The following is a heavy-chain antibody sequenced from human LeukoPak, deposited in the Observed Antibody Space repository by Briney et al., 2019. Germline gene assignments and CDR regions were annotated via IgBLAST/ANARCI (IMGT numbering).Heavy chain of an antibody. CDR1: GFTFSSYN. D-gene: IGHD6-19*01. Sequence: PGGSLRLSCAASGFTFSSYNMNWVRQAPGKGLEWVSSINSSSSTNYYAASVQGRFAISRDNAKNSLYLQMSSLRAEDTAVYYCARDPYSSGWLTYYFDYWGQGTLVTVSS. V-gene: IGHV3-21*01. J-gene: IGHJ4*02. CDR3: ARDPYSSGWLTYYFDY. CDR2: INSSSSTN.